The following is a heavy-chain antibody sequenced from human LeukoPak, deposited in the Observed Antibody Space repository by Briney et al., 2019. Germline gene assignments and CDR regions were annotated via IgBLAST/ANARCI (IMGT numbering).Heavy chain of an antibody. Sequence: GGSLRLSCAASGFTFTRFWLTWVRQSPGKGLEWVANINPDGAKTTYVDSVEGRFAISRDNAKNSVFLLMTSLRAEDTAMYYCATAPASVDSSWGQGTLVAVSS. D-gene: IGHD3-3*01. J-gene: IGHJ5*02. V-gene: IGHV3-7*01. CDR2: INPDGAKT. CDR1: GFTFTRFW. CDR3: ATAPASVDSS.